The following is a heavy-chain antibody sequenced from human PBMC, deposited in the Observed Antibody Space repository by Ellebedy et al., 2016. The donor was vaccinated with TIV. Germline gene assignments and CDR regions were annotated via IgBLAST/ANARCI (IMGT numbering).Heavy chain of an antibody. J-gene: IGHJ5*02. CDR2: INHSGST. CDR1: GGSFSGYY. Sequence: MPSETLSLTCAVYGGSFSGYYWSWIRQPPGKGLEWIGEINHSGSTNYNPSLKSRVTISVDTSKNQFSLKLSSVTAADTAVYYCARDSPGPTTAPRGGFDPWGQGTLVTVSS. CDR3: ARDSPGPTTAPRGGFDP. V-gene: IGHV4-34*01. D-gene: IGHD4-17*01.